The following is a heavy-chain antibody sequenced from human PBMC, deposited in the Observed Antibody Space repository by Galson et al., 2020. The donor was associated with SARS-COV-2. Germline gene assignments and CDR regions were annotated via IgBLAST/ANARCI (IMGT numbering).Heavy chain of an antibody. Sequence: GESLKISCSASGFSFPNYAMGWVRQAPGKGLEWVSGIRGSGGSTYYAESVKGRFTISRDNSKNTLYLQMDSLRAGDTAVYYCAKDRVAVSATYESWGQGTLVTVSS. CDR2: IRGSGGST. D-gene: IGHD6-19*01. V-gene: IGHV3-23*01. J-gene: IGHJ5*02. CDR3: AKDRVAVSATYES. CDR1: GFSFPNYA.